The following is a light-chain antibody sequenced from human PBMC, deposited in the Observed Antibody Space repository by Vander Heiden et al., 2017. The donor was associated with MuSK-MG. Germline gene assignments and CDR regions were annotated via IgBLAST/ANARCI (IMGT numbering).Light chain of an antibody. V-gene: IGLV3-25*03. CDR2: KDS. J-gene: IGLJ1*01. Sequence: SYELTQPPSVSVSPGQTASITVHGDALPKQYAYWYHQKPGQAPVLVIYKDSERPSGIPERFSGSSSGTTVTLTISGVQAEDEADYYCQSADSSGTYVFGTGTKVTVL. CDR3: QSADSSGTYV. CDR1: ALPKQY.